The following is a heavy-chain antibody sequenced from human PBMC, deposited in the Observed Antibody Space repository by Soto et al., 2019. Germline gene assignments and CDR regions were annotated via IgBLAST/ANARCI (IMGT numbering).Heavy chain of an antibody. D-gene: IGHD6-13*01. V-gene: IGHV1-2*02. CDR2: INPDSGGT. CDR3: ARGRIWAAAGTRRGAHWFDP. J-gene: IGHJ5*02. Sequence: QVQLVQSGAEVKNPGASVKVSCKSSGYTFTDYYLHWVRQAPGQGLEWMGWINPDSGGTRYAQNFQGRVTMTRDTSITTASMDLRSLTYDDTALYYCARGRIWAAAGTRRGAHWFDPWGQGTLVTVSA. CDR1: GYTFTDYY.